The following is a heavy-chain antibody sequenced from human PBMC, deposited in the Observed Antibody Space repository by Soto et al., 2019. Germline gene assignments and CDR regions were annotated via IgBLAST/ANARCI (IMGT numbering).Heavy chain of an antibody. CDR3: ARDLWWYLH. CDR2: ISAGGDGA. Sequence: EVQLLESGGGLVQPGGALRLSCAASEFTFSSHAMSWVRQAPGKGLEWVSSISAGGDGAYYADSVKGRFTISRANSNNTLYLQMNSLRTEDTAVYYCARDLWWYLHWGQGTLVTVSS. CDR1: EFTFSSHA. D-gene: IGHD2-15*01. J-gene: IGHJ4*02. V-gene: IGHV3-23*01.